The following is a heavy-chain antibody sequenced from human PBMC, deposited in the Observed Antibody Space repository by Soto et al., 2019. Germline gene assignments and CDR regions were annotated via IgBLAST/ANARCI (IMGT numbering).Heavy chain of an antibody. CDR2: ISYDGSNK. V-gene: IGHV3-30*18. J-gene: IGHJ4*02. CDR3: AKEANDGRSFDY. D-gene: IGHD3-22*01. Sequence: QVQLVESGGGVVQPGRSLRLSCAASGFTFSSYGMHWVRQAPGKGLEWVAVISYDGSNKYYADSVKGRFTISRDNSKNTLYLQMNSLRAEDTAVYYCAKEANDGRSFDYWGQGTLVTVSS. CDR1: GFTFSSYG.